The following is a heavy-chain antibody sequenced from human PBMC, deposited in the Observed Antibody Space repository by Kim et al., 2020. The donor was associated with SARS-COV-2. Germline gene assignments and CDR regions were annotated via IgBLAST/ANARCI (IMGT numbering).Heavy chain of an antibody. J-gene: IGHJ6*02. CDR3: TTDLYCSSTSCYAGMDV. CDR1: GFTFSNAW. D-gene: IGHD2-2*01. Sequence: GGSLRLSCAASGFTFSNAWMSWVRQAPGKGLEWVGRIKSKTDGGTTDYAAPVKGRFTISRDDSKNTLYLQMNSLKTQDTAVYYCTTDLYCSSTSCYAGMDVWGQGTTVTVSS. CDR2: IKSKTDGGTT. V-gene: IGHV3-15*01.